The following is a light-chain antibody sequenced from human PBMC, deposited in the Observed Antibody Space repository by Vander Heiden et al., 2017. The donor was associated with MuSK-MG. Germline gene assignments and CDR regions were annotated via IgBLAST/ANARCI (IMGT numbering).Light chain of an antibody. CDR2: YDS. J-gene: IGLJ3*02. CDR3: QVSDSTSDHGV. Sequence: SYVLPQPPSVAVAPGKNPSITGGGNNVGSKSVHWYQQKPGQAPVLLIYYDSDRPSGIPERFSGSNSGTTATLTITGVEAGDEADYYCQVSDSTSDHGVFGGGTKLTVL. V-gene: IGLV3-21*04. CDR1: NVGSKS.